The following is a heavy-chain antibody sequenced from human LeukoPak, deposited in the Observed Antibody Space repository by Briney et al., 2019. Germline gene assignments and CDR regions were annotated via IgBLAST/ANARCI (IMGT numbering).Heavy chain of an antibody. Sequence: GASVKVSCKASGGTFSSYAISWVRQAPGQGLEWMGRIIPILGIANYAQKFQGRVTITADESTSTAYMELSSLRSEDTAVYYCARGGSIAATGTLDSWGQGTLVTVSS. D-gene: IGHD6-13*01. CDR3: ARGGSIAATGTLDS. J-gene: IGHJ4*02. CDR2: IIPILGIA. V-gene: IGHV1-69*04. CDR1: GGTFSSYA.